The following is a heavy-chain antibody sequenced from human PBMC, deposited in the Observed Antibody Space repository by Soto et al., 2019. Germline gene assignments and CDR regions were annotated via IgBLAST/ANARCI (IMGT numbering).Heavy chain of an antibody. D-gene: IGHD1-26*01. Sequence: PGGSLRLSCEASGFTISGCSMNWVRQAPGKGLEWLAYITIVTGNTRYADSLRGRFTISADNAANSVFLHMNSLREEDTAVYFCVRDRDLYRDMFHADLWGQGTLVTVSS. V-gene: IGHV3-48*02. J-gene: IGHJ4*01. CDR1: GFTISGCS. CDR3: VRDRDLYRDMFHADL. CDR2: ITIVTGNT.